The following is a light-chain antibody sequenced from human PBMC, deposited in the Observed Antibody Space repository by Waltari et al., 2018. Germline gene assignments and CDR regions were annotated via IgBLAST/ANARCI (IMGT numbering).Light chain of an antibody. CDR1: SGSVSTTSY. V-gene: IGLV8-61*01. CDR3: SLYMGSGIWV. CDR2: KGS. J-gene: IGLJ3*02. Sequence: QTVVTQEPSLSVSPGGTVTLPCALTSGSVSTTSYATWYQQPPGQPPRTLVYKGSSRSSGVPDRFSGSVLGNTAALTITGAQADDESNYYCSLYMGSGIWVFGGGTKLTVL.